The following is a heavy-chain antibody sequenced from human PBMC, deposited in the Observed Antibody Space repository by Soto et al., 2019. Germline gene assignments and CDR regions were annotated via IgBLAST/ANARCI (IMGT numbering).Heavy chain of an antibody. V-gene: IGHV4-59*08. Sequence: KQSPTLSLPCTVSGGSIRSYYWTWLRQPPGKGLEWIGYIYYSGNTNYNPPLKSRVAISLDTSKNQYSLKLTSVTAADTAVYYCARRVAVRPEYYFDYWGQGTLVTVSS. D-gene: IGHD6-6*01. CDR1: GGSIRSYY. J-gene: IGHJ4*02. CDR2: IYYSGNT. CDR3: ARRVAVRPEYYFDY.